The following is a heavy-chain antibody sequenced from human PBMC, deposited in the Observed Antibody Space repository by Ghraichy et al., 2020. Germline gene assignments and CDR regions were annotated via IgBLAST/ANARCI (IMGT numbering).Heavy chain of an antibody. D-gene: IGHD6-19*01. CDR3: ARLAVAGKGHKESHFDY. Sequence: SVKVSCKASGGTFSSYAISWVRQAPGQGLEWMGGIIPIFGTANYAQKFQGRVTITADESTSTAYMELSSLRSEDTAVYYCARLAVAGKGHKESHFDYWGQGTLVTVSS. J-gene: IGHJ4*02. CDR1: GGTFSSYA. CDR2: IIPIFGTA. V-gene: IGHV1-69*13.